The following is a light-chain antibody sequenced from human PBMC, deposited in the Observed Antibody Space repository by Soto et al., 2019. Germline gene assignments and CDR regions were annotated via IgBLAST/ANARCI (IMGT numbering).Light chain of an antibody. CDR3: SSYTSSSTLV. V-gene: IGLV2-14*01. CDR2: DVS. CDR1: TSDVGGYNS. Sequence: ALTQPASVSGSPGQSITVSCTGTTSDVGGYNSVSWYQQHPGKVPKLMIYDVSNRPSGVSNRFSGSKSGNTASLTISGLQAEDEADYYCSSYTSSSTLVFGTGTKVTVL. J-gene: IGLJ1*01.